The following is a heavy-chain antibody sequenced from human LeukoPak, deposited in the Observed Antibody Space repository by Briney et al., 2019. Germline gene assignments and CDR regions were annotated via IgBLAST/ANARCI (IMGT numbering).Heavy chain of an antibody. CDR2: IYHSGST. J-gene: IGHJ6*02. D-gene: IGHD3-10*01. CDR3: ARDCGPNHMVRGLRYYYGMDV. V-gene: IGHV4-38-2*02. CDR1: GYSISSGYY. Sequence: SETLSLTCTVSGYSISSGYYWGWIRQPPGKGLEWIGSIYHSGSTYYNPSLKSRVTISVDTSKNQFSLKLSSVTAADTAVYYCARDCGPNHMVRGLRYYYGMDVWGQGTTVTVSS.